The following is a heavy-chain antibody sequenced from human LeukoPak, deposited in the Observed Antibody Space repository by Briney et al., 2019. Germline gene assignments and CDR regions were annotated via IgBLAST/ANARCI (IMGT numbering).Heavy chain of an antibody. Sequence: GGSLRLSCAASGFTVSSNYMSWVRQAPGKGLEWVSAITSTGGTTYYADSVKGRFTISRDSYRNTLYLQMNTLRAEDTAVYYCARVEAAAGTGSLDSWGQGTLVTVSS. D-gene: IGHD6-13*01. V-gene: IGHV3-53*01. J-gene: IGHJ4*02. CDR2: ITSTGGTT. CDR3: ARVEAAAGTGSLDS. CDR1: GFTVSSNY.